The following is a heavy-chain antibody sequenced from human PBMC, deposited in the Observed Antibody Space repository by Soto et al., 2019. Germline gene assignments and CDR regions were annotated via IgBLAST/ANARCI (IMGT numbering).Heavy chain of an antibody. Sequence: PGGSLRLSCAASGFTFSSYWMSWVRQAPGKGLEWVANIKQDGSEKYYVDSVKGRFTISRDNAKNSLYLQMNSLRAEDTAVYYCARERMPTSFDFWSGYPMYYFDYWGQGTLVTVSS. V-gene: IGHV3-7*01. J-gene: IGHJ4*02. CDR1: GFTFSSYW. CDR3: ARERMPTSFDFWSGYPMYYFDY. CDR2: IKQDGSEK. D-gene: IGHD3-3*01.